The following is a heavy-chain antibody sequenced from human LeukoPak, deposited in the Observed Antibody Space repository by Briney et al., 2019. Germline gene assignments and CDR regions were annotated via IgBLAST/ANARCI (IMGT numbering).Heavy chain of an antibody. CDR2: INHRRST. V-gene: IGHV4-34*01. CDR3: ARDRPQQWLVRGQRGYYYYMDV. Sequence: SETLSLTCAVYGGSFSGYYWTWIRQPPGKGLEWIGEINHRRSTKYSPSLKSRVTISVDTSKNQFSLRLSSVTAADTAVYYCARDRPQQWLVRGQRGYYYYMDVWGKGTTVTISS. CDR1: GGSFSGYY. D-gene: IGHD6-19*01. J-gene: IGHJ6*03.